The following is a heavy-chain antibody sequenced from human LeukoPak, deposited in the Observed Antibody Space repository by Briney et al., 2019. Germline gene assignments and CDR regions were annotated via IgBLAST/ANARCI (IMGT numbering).Heavy chain of an antibody. J-gene: IGHJ5*02. V-gene: IGHV1-2*02. D-gene: IGHD6-19*01. CDR1: GYTFTGYY. CDR3: ARVSSGWYHNWFDP. CDR2: INPNSGGT. Sequence: GASVKVSCKASGYTFTGYYMHWVRQAPGQGLEWMGWINPNSGGTNCAQKFQGRVTMTRDASISTAYMELSRLRSDDTAVYYCARVSSGWYHNWFDPWGQGTLVTVSS.